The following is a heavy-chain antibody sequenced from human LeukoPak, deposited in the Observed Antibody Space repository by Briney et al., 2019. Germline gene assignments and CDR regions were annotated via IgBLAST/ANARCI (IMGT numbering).Heavy chain of an antibody. CDR2: IYTSGST. CDR3: ARTGGPDYYYYYYMDV. V-gene: IGHV4-4*07. D-gene: IGHD3-10*01. CDR1: GLSISSYY. J-gene: IGHJ6*03. Sequence: SETLSLTCTVSGLSISSYYWSWIRQPAGKGLEWIGRIYTSGSTNYNPSLKSRVTMSVDTSKNQFSLKLSSVTAADTAVYYCARTGGPDYYYYYYMDVWGKGTTVTVSS.